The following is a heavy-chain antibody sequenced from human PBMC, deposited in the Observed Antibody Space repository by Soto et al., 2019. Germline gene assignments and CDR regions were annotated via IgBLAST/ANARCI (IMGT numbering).Heavy chain of an antibody. V-gene: IGHV1-69*06. CDR1: GGTFSSYA. D-gene: IGHD3-22*01. Sequence: GASVKVSCKASGGTFSSYAISWVRQAPGQGLEWMGGIIPIFGTANYAQKFQGRVTITADKSTSTAYMELSSLRSEDTAVYYCARDFTGYYDSSGYFWFDPWGQGTLVTV. CDR2: IIPIFGTA. J-gene: IGHJ5*02. CDR3: ARDFTGYYDSSGYFWFDP.